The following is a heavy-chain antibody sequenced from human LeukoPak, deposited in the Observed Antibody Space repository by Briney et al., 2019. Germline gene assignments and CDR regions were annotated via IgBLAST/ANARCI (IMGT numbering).Heavy chain of an antibody. CDR2: AYYRSKWYN. J-gene: IGHJ4*02. Sequence: SQTLSLTCAISGDSVSSNSASWNWIRQSPSRGLEWLGRAYYRSKWYNDYAVSVKSRIAVNPDPSKNQFSLHLNSVTPEDTAVYYCAWAPAAGTYYYFDYWGQGTLSPSPQ. CDR1: GDSVSSNSAS. V-gene: IGHV6-1*01. D-gene: IGHD1-26*01. CDR3: AWAPAAGTYYYFDY.